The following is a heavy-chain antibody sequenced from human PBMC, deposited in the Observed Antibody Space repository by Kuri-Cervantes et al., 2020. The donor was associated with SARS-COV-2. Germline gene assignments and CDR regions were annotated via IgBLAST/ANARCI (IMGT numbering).Heavy chain of an antibody. CDR3: ARVNDVIAARLHDAFDI. Sequence: GESLKISCADSGFTFSSYSMNWVRQAPGKGLEWVAVISYDGSNKYYADSVKGRFTISRDNSKNTLYLQMNSLRAEDTAVYYCARVNDVIAARLHDAFDIWGQGTMVTVSS. V-gene: IGHV3-30*03. D-gene: IGHD6-6*01. CDR2: ISYDGSNK. J-gene: IGHJ3*02. CDR1: GFTFSSYS.